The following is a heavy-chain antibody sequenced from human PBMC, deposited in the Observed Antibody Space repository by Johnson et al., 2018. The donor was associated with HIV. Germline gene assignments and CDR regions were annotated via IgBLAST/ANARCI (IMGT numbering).Heavy chain of an antibody. Sequence: QVQLVESGGGVVQPGGSLRLSCAASGFTFSTYGMHWVRQAPGKGLEWVAFIRYDGTNKYYAGSVKGRFTISRDNSKNMLYLQMNSLRAEDTAVYYCASRVRVDAFDIWGQGTMVTVSS. CDR3: ASRVRVDAFDI. CDR2: IRYDGTNK. D-gene: IGHD4/OR15-4a*01. J-gene: IGHJ3*02. CDR1: GFTFSTYG. V-gene: IGHV3-30*02.